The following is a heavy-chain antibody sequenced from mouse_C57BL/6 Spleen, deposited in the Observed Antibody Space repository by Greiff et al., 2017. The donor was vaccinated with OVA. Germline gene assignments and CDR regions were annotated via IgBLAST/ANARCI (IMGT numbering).Heavy chain of an antibody. CDR2: IWGDGST. CDR1: GFSLTSYG. J-gene: IGHJ1*03. V-gene: IGHV2-3*01. Sequence: QVQLQQSGPGLVAPSQSLSITCTVSGFSLTSYGVSWVRQPPGKGLEWMGVIWGDGSTNYHSALISRLSISKDNSKSQVILKLNSLQTDETATYYCDGYYGSIRYFDVWGTGTTVTVSS. D-gene: IGHD1-1*01. CDR3: DGYYGSIRYFDV.